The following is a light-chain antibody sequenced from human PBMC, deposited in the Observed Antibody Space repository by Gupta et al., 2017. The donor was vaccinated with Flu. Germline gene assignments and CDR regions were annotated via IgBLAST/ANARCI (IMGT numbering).Light chain of an antibody. CDR2: GAA. Sequence: RATLSCRASQSVSSSYLAWYQHKPGQAPRLLIYGAASRATGIPDRFSGTGSGTDFTLTISRLEPEDFAVYYCQQYGSSPPWTFGQGTKVESK. CDR3: QQYGSSPPWT. J-gene: IGKJ1*01. CDR1: QSVSSSY. V-gene: IGKV3-20*01.